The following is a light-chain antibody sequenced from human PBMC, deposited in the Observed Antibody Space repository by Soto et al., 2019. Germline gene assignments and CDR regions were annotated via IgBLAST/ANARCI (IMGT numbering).Light chain of an antibody. J-gene: IGLJ2*01. Sequence: QAVVTQSSSASASLGSSVKLTCTLSSGHSSYIIAWHQQQPGKAPRYMMKLEGSGTYNKGSGVPDRFSGSSSGADRYLTISNLQFEDEAEYYCETWDSNTRVFGGGTQLTVL. V-gene: IGLV4-60*02. CDR2: LEGSGTY. CDR1: SGHSSYI. CDR3: ETWDSNTRV.